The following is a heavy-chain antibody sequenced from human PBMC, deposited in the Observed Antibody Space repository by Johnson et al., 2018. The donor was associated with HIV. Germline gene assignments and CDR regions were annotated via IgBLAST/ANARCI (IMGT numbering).Heavy chain of an antibody. D-gene: IGHD5-24*01. V-gene: IGHV3-20*04. CDR1: GFTFDDYG. J-gene: IGHJ3*02. CDR2: INWNGGST. CDR3: ARGRWLQNDAFDI. Sequence: VQLVESGGGLIQPGGSLRLSCAASGFTFDDYGMSWVRQAPGKGLEWVSGINWNGGSTGYADSVKGRFTISRDNAKNSLYLQMNSLRAGDTAVYYCARGRWLQNDAFDIWGQGTMVTVSS.